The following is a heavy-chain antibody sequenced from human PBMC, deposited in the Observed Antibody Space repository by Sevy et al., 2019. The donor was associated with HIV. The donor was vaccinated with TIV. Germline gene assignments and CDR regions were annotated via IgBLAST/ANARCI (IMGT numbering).Heavy chain of an antibody. CDR1: GFTFSKYS. V-gene: IGHV3-23*01. D-gene: IGHD2-8*01. Sequence: GGCLRLSCAASGFTFSKYSMSWVRQPPGKGLEGVSTLSFGCGEINYADSVKGRFTISRDNSKSSVYLQMNNLRPEDTAVYYCAREGCTKPHDYWGQGTLVHVSS. J-gene: IGHJ4*02. CDR3: AREGCTKPHDY. CDR2: LSFGCGEI.